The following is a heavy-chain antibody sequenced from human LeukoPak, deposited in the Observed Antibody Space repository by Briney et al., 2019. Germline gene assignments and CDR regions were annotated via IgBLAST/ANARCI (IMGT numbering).Heavy chain of an antibody. CDR1: GGSISSGSYY. D-gene: IGHD3-10*01. CDR3: ARAILMVRGVIGYFDY. V-gene: IGHV4-39*07. Sequence: SQTLSLTCTVSGGSISSGSYYWSWIRQPPGKGLEWIGSIYYSGSTYYNPSLKSRVTISVDTSKNQFSLKLSSVTAADTAVYYCARAILMVRGVIGYFDYWGQGTLVTVSS. CDR2: IYYSGST. J-gene: IGHJ4*02.